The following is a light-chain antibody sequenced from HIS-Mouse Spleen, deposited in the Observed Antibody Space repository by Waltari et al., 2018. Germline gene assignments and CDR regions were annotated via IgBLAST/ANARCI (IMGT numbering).Light chain of an antibody. V-gene: IGKV3-20*01. CDR2: GAS. CDR1: QSVSSSY. CDR3: QQYGSSPPYT. J-gene: IGKJ2*01. Sequence: EIVLTQSPGTLSLSRGERATLSCRASQSVSSSYLAWYQQKPGQAPMLLIYGASSRATGIPDRFSGSGSGTDFTLTISRLEPEDFAVYYCQQYGSSPPYTFGQGTKLEIK.